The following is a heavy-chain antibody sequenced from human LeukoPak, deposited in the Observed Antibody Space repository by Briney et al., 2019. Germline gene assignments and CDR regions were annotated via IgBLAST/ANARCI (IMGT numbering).Heavy chain of an antibody. CDR2: INPNSGGT. Sequence: ASVKVSCNASGYAFTGYYMHWVRQAHGQGLEWMGWINPNSGGTNYAQKFQGRVTMTRDTSISTAYMELSRLRSDDTAVYYCARGYSSQTDYWGQGTLVTVSS. J-gene: IGHJ4*02. V-gene: IGHV1-2*02. D-gene: IGHD6-13*01. CDR1: GYAFTGYY. CDR3: ARGYSSQTDY.